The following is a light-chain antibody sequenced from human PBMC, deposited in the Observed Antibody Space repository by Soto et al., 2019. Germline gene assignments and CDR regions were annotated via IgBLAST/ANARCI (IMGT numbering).Light chain of an antibody. CDR3: SSYVSKITYV. CDR2: EVS. Sequence: QSALTQPASVSGSPGQSITISCTGTSSDVGGYDYVSWYQHHPGKAPKLMIYEVSNRPSGVSNRFSGSKSGNTASLTISGLQAEDEADYYCSSYVSKITYVFGTGTKVTVL. J-gene: IGLJ1*01. CDR1: SSDVGGYDY. V-gene: IGLV2-14*01.